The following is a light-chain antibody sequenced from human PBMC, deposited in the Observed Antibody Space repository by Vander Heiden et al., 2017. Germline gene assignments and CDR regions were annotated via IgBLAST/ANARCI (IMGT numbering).Light chain of an antibody. CDR1: QSIGSW. CDR3: QQYSSYSRT. J-gene: IGKJ1*01. CDR2: KAS. Sequence: DIQMTQSPPTLPAPVGDRVTITCRASQSIGSWLAWYQQKPGRAPKLLIYKASSLEGRVPSRFSSSGAGTKFTLTISSLQPDDFAAYYCQQYSSYSRTFGQGTKVEIK. V-gene: IGKV1-5*03.